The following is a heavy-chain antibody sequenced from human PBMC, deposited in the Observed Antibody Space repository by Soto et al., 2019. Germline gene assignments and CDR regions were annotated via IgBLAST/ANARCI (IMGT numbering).Heavy chain of an antibody. V-gene: IGHV1-69*02. CDR2: IIPILGIA. CDR1: GGTISSYP. Sequence: QVQLVQSGAEVKKPGSSVKVSCKASGGTISSYPISWVRQAPGQGLEWMGRIIPILGIANYEQKFQGRVTXXXXXXTXXXXXXXXXXXXXXTAVYXXXXXXXAAGYLDCWGQVTLVTVSS. D-gene: IGHD6-13*01. J-gene: IGHJ4*02. CDR3: XXXXXAAGYLDC.